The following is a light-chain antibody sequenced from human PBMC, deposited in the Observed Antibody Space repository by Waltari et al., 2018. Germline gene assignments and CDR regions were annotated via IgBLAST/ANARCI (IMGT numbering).Light chain of an antibody. CDR1: QSVLYSPNNKNY. V-gene: IGKV4-1*01. Sequence: DIVMTQSPDSLAVSLGERATINCKSSQSVLYSPNNKNYLAWYQQKPGQPPTLLIYWASTRESGVPDRFSGSGSGTDVTLTISSLQAEDVAVYYCQQYYSTPPTFGQGTKVEIK. J-gene: IGKJ1*01. CDR3: QQYYSTPPT. CDR2: WAS.